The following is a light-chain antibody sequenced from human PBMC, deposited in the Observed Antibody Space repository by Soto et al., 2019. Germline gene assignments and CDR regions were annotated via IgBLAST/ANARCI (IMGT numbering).Light chain of an antibody. Sequence: PGESATLSCRANQVVSSSYLAWYQQKPGQTPRLLIYHASDRATGVPDRFSGSGSGTDFALTITRLEPEDFALFYCQQYGTFPFSFGQGTKLEIK. V-gene: IGKV3-20*01. CDR2: HAS. CDR1: QVVSSSY. J-gene: IGKJ2*01. CDR3: QQYGTFPFS.